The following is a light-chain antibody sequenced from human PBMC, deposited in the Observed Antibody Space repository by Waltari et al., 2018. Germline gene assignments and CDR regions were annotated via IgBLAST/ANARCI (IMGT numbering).Light chain of an antibody. Sequence: SSELTQDPAVSVALGQTVSITSQGDSLRSSYASWYQQKPGQAPIPVIYGKYNRPSGIPDRFSGSSSGDTASLTISGAQAEDEADYYCHSRDSSGDHVVFGGGTKLTVL. CDR1: SLRSSY. J-gene: IGLJ2*01. CDR3: HSRDSSGDHVV. CDR2: GKY. V-gene: IGLV3-19*01.